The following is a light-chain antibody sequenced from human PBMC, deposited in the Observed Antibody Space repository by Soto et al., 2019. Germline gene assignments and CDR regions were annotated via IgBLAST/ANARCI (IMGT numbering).Light chain of an antibody. CDR2: TSS. Sequence: DIQMTQSPSSLSASVGDRVTITGRASQSIRRYLNWYQQKPGIAPKVLIYTSSSLQSGVPSRFSGSGSGTDFTLTISSLQPEDFATYYCQQSHSTPVTFGGGTKVDIK. CDR3: QQSHSTPVT. V-gene: IGKV1-39*01. J-gene: IGKJ4*01. CDR1: QSIRRY.